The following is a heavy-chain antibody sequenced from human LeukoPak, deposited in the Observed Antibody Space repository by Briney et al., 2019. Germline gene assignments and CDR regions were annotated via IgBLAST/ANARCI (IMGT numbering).Heavy chain of an antibody. CDR2: IYYSGST. D-gene: IGHD1-1*01. V-gene: IGHV4-59*08. CDR3: ARLLTDDHYYYYGMDV. CDR1: GGSISSYY. J-gene: IGHJ6*02. Sequence: PSETLSLTCTVSGGSISSYYWSWIRQPPGKGLEWIGYIYYSGSTNYNPSLKSRVTISVDTSKNQFSLKLSSVTAADTAVYYCARLLTDDHYYYYGMDVWGQGTTVTVSS.